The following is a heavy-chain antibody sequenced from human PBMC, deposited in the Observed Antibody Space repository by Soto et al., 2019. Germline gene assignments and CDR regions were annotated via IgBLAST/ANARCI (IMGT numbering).Heavy chain of an antibody. J-gene: IGHJ4*02. CDR2: ISDSSVNI. CDR3: ARGPISNYYDSSGQSDY. Sequence: GSLSLSCTASGFTFISYSMNWVRQAPGKGLEWVSSISDSSVNIYYADSLKGRFTISRDNAKNSLYLQMNSLRAEDTAVYYCARGPISNYYDSSGQSDYWGQGTLVTVSS. CDR1: GFTFISYS. V-gene: IGHV3-21*01. D-gene: IGHD3-22*01.